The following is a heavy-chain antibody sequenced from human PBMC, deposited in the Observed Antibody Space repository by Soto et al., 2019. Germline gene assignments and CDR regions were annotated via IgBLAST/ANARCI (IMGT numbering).Heavy chain of an antibody. CDR2: TYHSGNP. V-gene: IGHV4-30-2*01. D-gene: IGHD6-13*01. Sequence: SETLSLTCGVSGDTISTGGYSWAWIRQPPGKALEWIGHTYHSGNPYYNPSLESRLTISVDKSKNQLSLKLTSVTAADTAVYYCARARATIAAAAIFDCWGQGTLVTVSS. J-gene: IGHJ4*02. CDR1: GDTISTGGYS. CDR3: ARARATIAAAAIFDC.